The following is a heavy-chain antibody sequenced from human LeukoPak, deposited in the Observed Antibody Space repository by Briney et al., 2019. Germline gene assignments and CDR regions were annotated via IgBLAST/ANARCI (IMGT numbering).Heavy chain of an antibody. CDR2: ISSSGSTI. Sequence: GGSLRLSCAASGFTFSSYEMNWVRQAPGKGLEWVSYISSSGSTIYYADSVKGRFTISRDNAKNSLYLQMNSLRAEDTAVYYCARGIEVVPGNKNWFDPWGQGTLVTVSS. D-gene: IGHD2-2*01. V-gene: IGHV3-48*03. J-gene: IGHJ5*02. CDR1: GFTFSSYE. CDR3: ARGIEVVPGNKNWFDP.